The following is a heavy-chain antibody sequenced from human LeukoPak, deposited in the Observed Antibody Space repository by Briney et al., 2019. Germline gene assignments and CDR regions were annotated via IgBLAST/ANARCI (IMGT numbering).Heavy chain of an antibody. CDR3: ARDEAYCGGDCYSDY. CDR1: GFTFSSYS. Sequence: PGGSLRLSCAASGFTFSSYSMNWVRQAPGKGLEWVSSISSSSSYIYYADSVKGRFTISRDNAKNSLYLQMNGLRAEDTAVYYCARDEAYCGGDCYSDYWGQGTLVTVSS. CDR2: ISSSSSYI. D-gene: IGHD2-21*02. J-gene: IGHJ4*02. V-gene: IGHV3-21*01.